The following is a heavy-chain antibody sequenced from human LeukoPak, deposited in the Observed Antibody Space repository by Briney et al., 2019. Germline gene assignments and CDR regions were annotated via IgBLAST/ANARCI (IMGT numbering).Heavy chain of an antibody. CDR2: IDKTTYPT. CDR3: ANFEGATIPGWFNDY. Sequence: GGSLRLSCAASEFIFSDYAMGWVRQAPGKGLEWVSTIDKTTYPTFYADSVKGRFTISRDNSKNTLYLQMNSLRTEDTAVYFCANFEGATIPGWFNDYWGQGTLVTVSS. V-gene: IGHV3-23*05. D-gene: IGHD6-19*01. J-gene: IGHJ4*02. CDR1: EFIFSDYA.